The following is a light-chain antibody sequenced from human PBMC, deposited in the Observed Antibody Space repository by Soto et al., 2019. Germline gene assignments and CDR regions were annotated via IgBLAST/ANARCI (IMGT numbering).Light chain of an antibody. V-gene: IGLV2-23*01. J-gene: IGLJ2*01. CDR2: EGS. Sequence: QSALTQPASVSGSPGQSITISCTGTSRDVGSYNLVSWYQQHPGKAPKLMIYEGSKRPSGVSDRFSGSKSGNTASLTISGLQAEDEADYYCSSYAGSGTSDVVFGGGTKLTVL. CDR3: SSYAGSGTSDVV. CDR1: SRDVGSYNL.